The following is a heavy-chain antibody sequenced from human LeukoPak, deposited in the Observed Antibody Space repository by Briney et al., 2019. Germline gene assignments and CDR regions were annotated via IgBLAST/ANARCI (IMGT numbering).Heavy chain of an antibody. CDR3: ARGPRSFGVVIRGDYYMDV. J-gene: IGHJ6*03. D-gene: IGHD3-3*01. Sequence: GRSLRLSCAASGFTFSSYGMHWVRQAPGKGLEWVAVIWYDGSNKYYADSVKGRFTISRDNSKNTLYLQMNSLRAEDTAVYYCARGPRSFGVVIRGDYYMDVWGKGTTVTVSS. CDR1: GFTFSSYG. V-gene: IGHV3-33*01. CDR2: IWYDGSNK.